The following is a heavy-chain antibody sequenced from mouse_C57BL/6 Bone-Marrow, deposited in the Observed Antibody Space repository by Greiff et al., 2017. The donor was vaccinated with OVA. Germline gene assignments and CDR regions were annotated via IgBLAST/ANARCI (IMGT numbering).Heavy chain of an antibody. J-gene: IGHJ4*01. Sequence: EVQLVESGGGLVQPKGSLKLSCAASGFSFNTYAMNWVRQAPGKGLEWVARIRSKSNNYATYYADSVKDRLTISRDDSESMLYLQMNNLKTEDTAMYYCVSVYYDYDDGDYYAMDYWGQGTSVTVSS. CDR1: GFSFNTYA. CDR2: IRSKSNNYAT. D-gene: IGHD2-4*01. V-gene: IGHV10-1*01. CDR3: VSVYYDYDDGDYYAMDY.